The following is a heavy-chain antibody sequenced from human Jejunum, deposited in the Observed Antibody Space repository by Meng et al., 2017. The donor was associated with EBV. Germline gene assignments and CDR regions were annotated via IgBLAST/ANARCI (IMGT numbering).Heavy chain of an antibody. J-gene: IGHJ4*02. Sequence: EGQRVEAWGGLVQPGGSLRLSCAASGFTLSITWMSWARQAPGKGLEWIGRFQHETLYSAAPITGSFSISRDDSQNTLYLQMNSLKIDDTAVYYCIRNWNDDYWGQGTLVTVSS. V-gene: IGHV3-15*01. CDR3: IRNWNDDY. CDR2: FQHETL. D-gene: IGHD1-1*01. CDR1: GFTLSITW.